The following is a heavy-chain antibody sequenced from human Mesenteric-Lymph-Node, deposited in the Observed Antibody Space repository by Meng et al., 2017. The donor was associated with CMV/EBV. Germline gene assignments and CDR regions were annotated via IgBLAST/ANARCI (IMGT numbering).Heavy chain of an antibody. CDR2: IYSDGST. V-gene: IGHV3-53*01. Sequence: GESLKISCAASGFTFSSYAMHWVRQAPGKGLEWVSVIYSDGSTYYADSVKGRFTISRDNSKNTLYLQMNSLRAEDTAVYYCARKSEVEPKYYDFWSGYYSGSFDIWGQGTMVTVSS. CDR3: ARKSEVEPKYYDFWSGYYSGSFDI. J-gene: IGHJ3*02. D-gene: IGHD3-3*01. CDR1: GFTFSSYA.